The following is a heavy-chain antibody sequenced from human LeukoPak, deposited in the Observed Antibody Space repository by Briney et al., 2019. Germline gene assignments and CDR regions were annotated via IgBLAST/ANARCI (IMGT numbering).Heavy chain of an antibody. Sequence: PGGSLRLSCAASGFTFSSYGMHWVRQAPGKGLEWVAFIRYDGSNKYYADSVKGRFTISRDNSKDTLYLQMSSLRAEDTAVYYCAKALWFGELELGAFDIWGQGTMVTVSS. CDR2: IRYDGSNK. D-gene: IGHD3-10*01. V-gene: IGHV3-30*02. J-gene: IGHJ3*02. CDR1: GFTFSSYG. CDR3: AKALWFGELELGAFDI.